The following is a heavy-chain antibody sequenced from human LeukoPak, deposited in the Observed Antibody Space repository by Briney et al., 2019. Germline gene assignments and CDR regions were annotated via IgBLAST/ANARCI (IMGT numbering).Heavy chain of an antibody. J-gene: IGHJ6*02. CDR2: MFHNGNA. CDR3: ARLTREDGVDV. CDR1: GGSINGYY. V-gene: IGHV4-59*01. Sequence: SETLSLTCNVSGGSINGYYWTWIRQPPGKGLEWIGYMFHNGNANYSPSLKSRVTISLDTSKSQISMRLTSVTAADTGVYHCARLTREDGVDVWGQGTTVTVSS.